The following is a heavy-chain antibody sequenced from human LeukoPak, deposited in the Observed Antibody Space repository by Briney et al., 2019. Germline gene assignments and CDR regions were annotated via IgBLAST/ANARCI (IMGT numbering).Heavy chain of an antibody. CDR3: ARDCYDILTGYPYPPHY. V-gene: IGHV1-18*04. CDR2: ISAYNGNT. J-gene: IGHJ4*02. Sequence: ASVKVSCKASGYTFTSYGISWVRQAPGQGLEWMGWISAYNGNTNNAQKLQGRVTMTTDTSTSTAYMELRSLRSDDTAVYYCARDCYDILTGYPYPPHYWGQGTLVTVSS. CDR1: GYTFTSYG. D-gene: IGHD3-9*01.